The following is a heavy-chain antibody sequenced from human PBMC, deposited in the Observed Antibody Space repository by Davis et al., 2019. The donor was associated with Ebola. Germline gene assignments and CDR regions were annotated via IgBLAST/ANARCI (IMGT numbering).Heavy chain of an antibody. Sequence: ASVKVSCKASGYTFTGYYMHWVRQAPGQGLEWMGWINPNSGGTNYAQKFQGWVTMTRDTSISTAYMELSRLRSDNTAVYYCAGDRQLVDYYYYGMDVWGQGTTVTVSS. D-gene: IGHD6-6*01. CDR2: INPNSGGT. CDR1: GYTFTGYY. CDR3: AGDRQLVDYYYYGMDV. J-gene: IGHJ6*02. V-gene: IGHV1-2*04.